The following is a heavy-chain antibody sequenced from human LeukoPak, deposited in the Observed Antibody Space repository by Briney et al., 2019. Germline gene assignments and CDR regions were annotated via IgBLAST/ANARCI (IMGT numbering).Heavy chain of an antibody. CDR3: ARQGYGVTSQGAADY. CDR2: ISAYNGNT. CDR1: GYTFTSYG. D-gene: IGHD4-23*01. V-gene: IGHV1-18*01. Sequence: VKVSCKSSGYTFTSYGISWVRQAPGQGLEWMGWISAYNGNTNYAQNLQGRVTLTTDTSTSTAYMELRSLRSDDTAVYYCARQGYGVTSQGAADYWGQGTLVTVSS. J-gene: IGHJ4*02.